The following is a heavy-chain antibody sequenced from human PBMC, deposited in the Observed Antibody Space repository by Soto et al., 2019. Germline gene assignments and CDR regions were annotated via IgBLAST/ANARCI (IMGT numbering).Heavy chain of an antibody. CDR1: GDSISSYY. V-gene: IGHV4-59*01. CDR3: ARGGNWNSYYYRLDV. Sequence: SETLSLTCTVSGDSISSYYWSWIRQPPGKELEWIAYIYDRGTTNYNPSLKSRVTISLDTSKNQFSLKMSSVTAADTAVYYCARGGNWNSYYYRLDVWGQGTTVTVSS. CDR2: IYDRGTT. D-gene: IGHD1-1*01. J-gene: IGHJ6*02.